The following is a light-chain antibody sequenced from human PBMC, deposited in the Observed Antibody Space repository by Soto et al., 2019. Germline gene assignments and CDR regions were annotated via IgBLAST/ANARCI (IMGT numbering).Light chain of an antibody. Sequence: DIQVTQSPSSLSTSVGDRVTITCRASQSIRTYLNWYQLRPGKPPKLLIHTASTLQSGVPSRFSGSGSGTDFTLTISSLQPEDFATYYCQQTYSTLGSFGQGTKLEIK. CDR2: TAS. CDR3: QQTYSTLGS. CDR1: QSIRTY. V-gene: IGKV1-39*01. J-gene: IGKJ2*04.